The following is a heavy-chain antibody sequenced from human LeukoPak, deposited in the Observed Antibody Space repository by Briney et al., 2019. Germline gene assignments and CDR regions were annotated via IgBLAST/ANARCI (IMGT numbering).Heavy chain of an antibody. D-gene: IGHD6-19*01. Sequence: ASVKVSCKASGYTFTTYDISWVRQAPGQGPDWMGWISANNGNTHYAQKFQGRVTMTTDTSTTTVYMELGNLRSDDTAVYYCARAGGSGWYSGAYFDYWGQGTLVTVSS. J-gene: IGHJ4*02. V-gene: IGHV1-18*01. CDR2: ISANNGNT. CDR1: GYTFTTYD. CDR3: ARAGGSGWYSGAYFDY.